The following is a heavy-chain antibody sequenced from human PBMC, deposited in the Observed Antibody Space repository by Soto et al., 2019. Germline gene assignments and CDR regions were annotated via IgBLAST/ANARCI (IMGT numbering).Heavy chain of an antibody. CDR2: VYSSGGT. Sequence: QVHLQQSGPGLVNPSETLSLTCTVSGGSMSRYYWTWIRQPAGKGLEWIGRVYSSGGTHYNTSLKSRVTISLDTSKNQFSLRLLSVTDADTAVYYCARGQRFSDWFDPWGQGTLVTVSS. J-gene: IGHJ5*02. D-gene: IGHD3-3*01. CDR3: ARGQRFSDWFDP. CDR1: GGSMSRYY. V-gene: IGHV4-4*07.